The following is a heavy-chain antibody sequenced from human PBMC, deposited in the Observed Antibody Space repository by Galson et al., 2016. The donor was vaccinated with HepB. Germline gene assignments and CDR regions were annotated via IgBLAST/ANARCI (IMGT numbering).Heavy chain of an antibody. Sequence: SLRLSCAASGFTFSNAWMSWVRQAPGKGLEWVGRIRSKTDGGTTDYAAPVKGRFTISRDDSKNTLNLQMNSLKTEDTAVYYCTTDRVQLWSNHYYYGMDVWGQGTTVTVSS. J-gene: IGHJ6*02. CDR3: TTDRVQLWSNHYYYGMDV. V-gene: IGHV3-15*01. D-gene: IGHD5-18*01. CDR1: GFTFSNAW. CDR2: IRSKTDGGTT.